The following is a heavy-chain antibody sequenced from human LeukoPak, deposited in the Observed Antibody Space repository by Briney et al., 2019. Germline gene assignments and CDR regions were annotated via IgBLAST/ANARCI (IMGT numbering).Heavy chain of an antibody. CDR1: GFTFSSYG. CDR2: IRYDGSNT. J-gene: IGHJ4*02. Sequence: GGSLRLSCAASGFTFSSYGMHWVRQAPGQGLEWVAFIRYDGSNTYYADSVKGRFTISRDNSKNTLYLQMNSLRAEDTAVYYCAKKYDSSGYYPGYFDYWGQGTLVTVSS. CDR3: AKKYDSSGYYPGYFDY. V-gene: IGHV3-30*02. D-gene: IGHD3-22*01.